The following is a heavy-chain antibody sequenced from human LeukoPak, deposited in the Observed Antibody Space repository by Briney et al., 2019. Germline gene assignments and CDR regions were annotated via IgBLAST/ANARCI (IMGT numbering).Heavy chain of an antibody. Sequence: PGGSLRLSCAASGFTFSSYAMNWVRQAPGKGLEWVSVISGTGGRTYYADSVKGRFTISRDNAKNSLYLQMNSLRAEDTAVYYCARVYRHTQYTIFGVVMSPATTHPPDYWGQGTLVTVSS. V-gene: IGHV3-23*01. CDR3: ARVYRHTQYTIFGVVMSPATTHPPDY. J-gene: IGHJ4*02. CDR1: GFTFSSYA. D-gene: IGHD3-3*01. CDR2: ISGTGGRT.